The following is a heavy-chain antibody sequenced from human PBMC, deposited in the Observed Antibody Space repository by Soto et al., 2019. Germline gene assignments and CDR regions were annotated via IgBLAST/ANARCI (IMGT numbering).Heavy chain of an antibody. CDR2: INAGNGNT. D-gene: IGHD1-26*01. Sequence: ASVKVSCKASGYTFISYAMHWVRQAPGQRLEWMGWINAGNGNTKYSQKFQGRVTITRDTSASTAYMELSSLRSEDTAVYYCARGGSLYWYFDLWGRGTTVTVSS. V-gene: IGHV1-3*01. J-gene: IGHJ2*01. CDR3: ARGGSLYWYFDL. CDR1: GYTFISYA.